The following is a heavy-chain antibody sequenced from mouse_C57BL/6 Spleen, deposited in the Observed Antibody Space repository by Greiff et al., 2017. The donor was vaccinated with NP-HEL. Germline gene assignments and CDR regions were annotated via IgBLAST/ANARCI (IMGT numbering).Heavy chain of an antibody. V-gene: IGHV5-4*01. Sequence: EVQLVESGGGLVKPGGSLKLSCAASGFTFSSYAMSWVRQTPEKRLEWVATISDGGSYTYYPDNVKGRFTISRDNAKNNLYLQMNHLKSEDTAMYYCARESRFAYWGQGTLVTVSA. CDR1: GFTFSSYA. CDR3: ARESRFAY. J-gene: IGHJ3*01. CDR2: ISDGGSYT.